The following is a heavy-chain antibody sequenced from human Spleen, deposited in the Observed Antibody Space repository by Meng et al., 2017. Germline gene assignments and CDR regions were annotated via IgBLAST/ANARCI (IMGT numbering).Heavy chain of an antibody. CDR3: VRDENISLGKLFGDY. J-gene: IGHJ4*02. CDR1: GYTFTGYY. D-gene: IGHD2-21*01. CDR2: INPNSGGT. V-gene: IGHV1-2*02. Sequence: QVQLVQSGAEVKKPGASGKVSCKASGYTFTGYYMHWVRQAPGQGLEWMGWINPNSGGTNYAQKFQGRVTMTRDTSISTAYMELSRLRSDDTAVYYCVRDENISLGKLFGDYWGQGTLVTVSS.